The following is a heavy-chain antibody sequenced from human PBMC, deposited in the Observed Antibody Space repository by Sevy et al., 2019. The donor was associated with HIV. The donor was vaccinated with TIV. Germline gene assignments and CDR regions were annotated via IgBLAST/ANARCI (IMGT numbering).Heavy chain of an antibody. CDR2: IKEDGSEN. D-gene: IGHD2-2*01. Sequence: GGSLRLSCAASGFTFSNYWMSWVRQAPGKGLEWVANIKEDGSENYYVDSVKGRFTISRDNPKNSLYLQMNSLRAEDTAVYYCARVGGCSERSCFAYWFDPWGQGTLVTVSS. CDR1: GFTFSNYW. J-gene: IGHJ5*02. V-gene: IGHV3-7*03. CDR3: ARVGGCSERSCFAYWFDP.